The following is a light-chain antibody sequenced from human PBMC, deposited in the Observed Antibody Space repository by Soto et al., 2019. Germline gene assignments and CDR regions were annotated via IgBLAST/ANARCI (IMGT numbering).Light chain of an antibody. CDR3: QQYNSYSSLT. CDR1: QSISSW. V-gene: IGKV1-5*01. CDR2: DAS. J-gene: IGKJ4*01. Sequence: DIQMTQSPSTLSASVGDRVTITCRASQSISSWLAWYQQKPGKAPKLLIYDASSLESGVPSRFSGSGSGTEFTLTISSLQPDDFATYYCQQYNSYSSLTFGGVTKVDIK.